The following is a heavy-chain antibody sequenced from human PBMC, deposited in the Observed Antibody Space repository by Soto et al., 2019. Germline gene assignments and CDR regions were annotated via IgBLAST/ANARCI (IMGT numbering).Heavy chain of an antibody. D-gene: IGHD3-9*01. CDR3: TGGSGDILTGSPTGNFDY. CDR2: IYYSGST. V-gene: IGHV4-31*09. J-gene: IGHJ4*02. Sequence: SETLSLTCTVSGGSISSGGYYWSWIRQHPGKGLEWIGHIYYSGSTYYNPSLKSRVTISVDTSKNQFSLKLSSVTAADTAVYYCTGGSGDILTGSPTGNFDYWGQGTLVTVSS. CDR1: GGSISSGGYY.